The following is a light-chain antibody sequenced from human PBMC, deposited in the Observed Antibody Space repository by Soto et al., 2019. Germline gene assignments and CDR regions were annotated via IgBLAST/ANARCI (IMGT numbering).Light chain of an antibody. Sequence: DIQMTQSPSSLSASVGYRVTITCQSSQDIIHYLNWYQQKPGKAPKILIFDASNLETGVPSRFSGSGSGTEFTLTINSLQADDFATYYCQQHNSFSITFGQGTRLEIK. CDR1: QDIIHY. J-gene: IGKJ5*01. CDR3: QQHNSFSIT. V-gene: IGKV1-33*01. CDR2: DAS.